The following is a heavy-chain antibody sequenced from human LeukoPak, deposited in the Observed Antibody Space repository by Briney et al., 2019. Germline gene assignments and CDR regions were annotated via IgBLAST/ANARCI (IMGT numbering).Heavy chain of an antibody. V-gene: IGHV1-2*02. CDR2: INPNSGGT. J-gene: IGHJ3*02. CDR1: GYIFTGNY. CDR3: ARDYGGNSEAFDI. Sequence: ASVKVSCTASGYIFTGNYIYWLRQAPGQGPAWMGWINPNSGGTNYAQNFQGRVTLTSDTSNSTAYMDLNRLRSDDTAVYYCARDYGGNSEAFDIWGQGTIVTVSS. D-gene: IGHD4-23*01.